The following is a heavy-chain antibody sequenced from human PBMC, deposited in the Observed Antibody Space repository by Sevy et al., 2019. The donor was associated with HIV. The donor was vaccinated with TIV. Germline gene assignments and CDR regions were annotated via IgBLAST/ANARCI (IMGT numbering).Heavy chain of an antibody. J-gene: IGHJ6*03. CDR3: ARLKRSGYAGGYFYNMDI. CDR1: GFTFRSYS. V-gene: IGHV3-21*01. D-gene: IGHD5-12*01. Sequence: GGSLRLSCAVSGFTFRSYSLIWVRQAPGKGLEWVSSITGKGNVIYYADSVRGRFAISRDNPETSLHLQMNSLRAEDTAVYYCARLKRSGYAGGYFYNMDIWGTGTTVTVSS. CDR2: ITGKGNVI.